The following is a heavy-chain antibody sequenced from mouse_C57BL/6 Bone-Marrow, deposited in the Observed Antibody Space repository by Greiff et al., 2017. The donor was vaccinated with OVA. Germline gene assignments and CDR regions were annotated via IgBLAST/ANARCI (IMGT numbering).Heavy chain of an antibody. CDR2: INPSNGGT. CDR3: ARSRTSVYYAMDY. Sequence: QVQLQQPGAELVKPGASVKLSCKASGYTFTSYWMHWVKQRPGQGLEWIGNINPSNGGTNYNEKFKSKATLTVDKSSITPYMQLSSLTSEDSAVYYCARSRTSVYYAMDYWGQVTSVTVSS. V-gene: IGHV1-53*01. J-gene: IGHJ4*01. CDR1: GYTFTSYW.